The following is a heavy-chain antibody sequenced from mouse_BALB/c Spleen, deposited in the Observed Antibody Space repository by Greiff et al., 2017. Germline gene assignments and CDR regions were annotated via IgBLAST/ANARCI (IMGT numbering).Heavy chain of an antibody. V-gene: IGHV2-6-7*01. CDR3: ARDSLLRLRAMDY. J-gene: IGHJ4*01. D-gene: IGHD1-2*01. CDR1: GFSLTGYG. Sequence: QVQLQQSGPGLVAPSQSLSITCTVSGFSLTGYGVNWVRQPPGKGLEWLGMIWGDGSTDYNSALKSRLSISKDNSKSQVFLKMNSLQTDDTARYYWARDSLLRLRAMDYWGQGTSVTVSS. CDR2: IWGDGST.